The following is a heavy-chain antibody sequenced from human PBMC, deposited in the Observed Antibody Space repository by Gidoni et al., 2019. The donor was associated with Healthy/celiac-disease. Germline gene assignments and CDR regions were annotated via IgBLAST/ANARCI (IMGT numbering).Heavy chain of an antibody. J-gene: IGHJ3*02. V-gene: IGHV1-69*01. CDR1: GGTFSSYA. D-gene: IGHD3-22*01. Sequence: VSCKASGGTFSSYAISWVRQAPGQGLEWMGGIIPIFGTANYAQKFQGRVTITADESTSTAYMELSSLRSEDTAVYYCARGTQKYYYDSSGYYPDAFDIWGRGTMVTVSS. CDR3: ARGTQKYYYDSSGYYPDAFDI. CDR2: IIPIFGTA.